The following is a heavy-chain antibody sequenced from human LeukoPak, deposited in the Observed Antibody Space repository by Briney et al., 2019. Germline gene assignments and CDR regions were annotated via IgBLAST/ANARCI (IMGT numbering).Heavy chain of an antibody. V-gene: IGHV4-30-2*01. Sequence: PSQTLSLTCTVSGGSISSGGYYWSWIRQPPGKGLEWIGYIYHSGSTYYNPSLKSRVTISVDRSKNQFSLKLSSVTAADTAVYYCARNWIGSWFFDYWGQGTLVTVSS. J-gene: IGHJ4*02. CDR1: GGSISSGGYY. CDR3: ARNWIGSWFFDY. CDR2: IYHSGST. D-gene: IGHD6-13*01.